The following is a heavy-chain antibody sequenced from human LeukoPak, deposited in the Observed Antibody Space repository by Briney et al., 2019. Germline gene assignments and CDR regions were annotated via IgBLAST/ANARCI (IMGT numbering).Heavy chain of an antibody. CDR3: ARDSAPWSGHYMDV. J-gene: IGHJ6*03. D-gene: IGHD3-3*01. V-gene: IGHV4-4*07. CDR1: GGSISTYY. CDR2: IYTSGST. Sequence: KPSETLSLTCTVSGGSISTYYWSWIRQPAGKGLEWIGRIYTSGSTTYNPSLKSRVTMSVDTSKNRFSLKLTSVTAADTAVYYCARDSAPWSGHYMDVWGKGTTVTVSS.